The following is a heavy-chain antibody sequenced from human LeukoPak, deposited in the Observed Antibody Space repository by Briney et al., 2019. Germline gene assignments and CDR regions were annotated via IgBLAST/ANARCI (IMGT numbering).Heavy chain of an antibody. J-gene: IGHJ1*01. CDR3: ATLRYCSGGSCFPKYFQH. CDR2: IYYSGST. D-gene: IGHD2-15*01. CDR1: GGSVSSGSYY. Sequence: SETLSLTCTVSGGSVSSGSYYWSWIRRPPGKGLEWIGYIYYSGSTNYNPSLKSRVTMSVDTSKNQFSLKLTSVTAADTAVYYCATLRYCSGGSCFPKYFQHWGQGTLVTVSS. V-gene: IGHV4-61*01.